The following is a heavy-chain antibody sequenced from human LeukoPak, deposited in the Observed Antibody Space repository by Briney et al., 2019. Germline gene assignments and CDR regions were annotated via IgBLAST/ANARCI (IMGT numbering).Heavy chain of an antibody. J-gene: IGHJ4*02. V-gene: IGHV1-8*01. CDR3: ARVGGDTVTNRY. Sequence: GASVKVSCKASGYTFTSYDINWVRQATGQGLEWMGWMNPNSGNTGYAQKFQGRVTMTRNTSISTAYMELSSLRSGDTAVYYCARVGGDTVTNRYWGQGTLVTVSS. D-gene: IGHD4-17*01. CDR1: GYTFTSYD. CDR2: MNPNSGNT.